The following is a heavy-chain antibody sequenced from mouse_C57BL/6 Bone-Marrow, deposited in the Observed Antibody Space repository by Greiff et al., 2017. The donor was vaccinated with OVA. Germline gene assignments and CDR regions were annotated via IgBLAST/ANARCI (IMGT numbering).Heavy chain of an antibody. CDR2: INPNNGGT. J-gene: IGHJ3*01. V-gene: IGHV1-26*01. D-gene: IGHD3-2*01. CDR1: GYTFTDYY. CDR3: ARGGADSPWFAY. Sequence: EVQLQQSGPELVKPGASVKISCKASGYTFTDYYMNWVKQSHGKSLEWIGDINPNNGGTSYNQKFKGKATLTVDKSSSTAYMELRSLTSEDSAVYYCARGGADSPWFAYWGQGTLVTVSA.